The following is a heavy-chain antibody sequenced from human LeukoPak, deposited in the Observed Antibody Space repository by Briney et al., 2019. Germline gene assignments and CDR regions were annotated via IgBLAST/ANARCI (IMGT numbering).Heavy chain of an antibody. D-gene: IGHD3-22*01. J-gene: IGHJ4*02. Sequence: ASVKVSCKASGYTLTELSMHWVRQAPGKGLEWMGGFDPEDGETIYAQKFQGRVTMTEDTSTDTAYMELSSLRSEDTAVYYCATEYYYDSSGPTPLDYWGQGTLVTVSS. CDR3: ATEYYYDSSGPTPLDY. CDR2: FDPEDGET. CDR1: GYTLTELS. V-gene: IGHV1-24*01.